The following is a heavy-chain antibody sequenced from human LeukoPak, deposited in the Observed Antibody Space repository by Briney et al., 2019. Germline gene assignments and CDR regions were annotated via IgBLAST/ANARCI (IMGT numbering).Heavy chain of an antibody. CDR1: GFTFSSYW. J-gene: IGHJ6*03. D-gene: IGHD5-12*01. Sequence: PGGSLRLSCAASGFTFSSYWMSWVRQAPGKGLEWVANIKQDGSEKYYVDSVKGRFTISRDNAKNSLYLQMNSLRAEDTAVYYCAREGDSGYDYYYYYYYMDVWGKGTTVTVSS. CDR2: IKQDGSEK. V-gene: IGHV3-7*01. CDR3: AREGDSGYDYYYYYYYMDV.